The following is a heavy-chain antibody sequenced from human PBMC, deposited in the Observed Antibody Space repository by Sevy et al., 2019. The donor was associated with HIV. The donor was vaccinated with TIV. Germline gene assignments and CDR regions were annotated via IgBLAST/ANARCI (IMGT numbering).Heavy chain of an antibody. D-gene: IGHD2-8*01. CDR2: ISYDGNNK. J-gene: IGHJ4*02. CDR1: GFTFPIYR. V-gene: IGHV3-30*03. CDR3: ARVAVEYCTNDCYHRFDH. Sequence: GGSLRLSCVASGFTFPIYRVFWFPQAPGKGLEWLPLISYDGNNKYYADSVKGRFTISRDNSNNILYLQMSSLRVEDTALYFCARVAVEYCTNDCYHRFDHWGLGTLVTVSS.